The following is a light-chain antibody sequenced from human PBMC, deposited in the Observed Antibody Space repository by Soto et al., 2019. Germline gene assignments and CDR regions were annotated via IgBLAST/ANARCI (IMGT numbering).Light chain of an antibody. Sequence: DIQMTQSPSSLSASVGDRVTITCRAGQDINIYLAWYQQKPGKVPKLLISAASTLQSGVPSRFSGSGSGTDFTLAISSVQPEDGATSYCQTYDGAPLTFGGGTKVEIK. CDR2: AAS. J-gene: IGKJ4*01. V-gene: IGKV1-27*01. CDR1: QDINIY. CDR3: QTYDGAPLT.